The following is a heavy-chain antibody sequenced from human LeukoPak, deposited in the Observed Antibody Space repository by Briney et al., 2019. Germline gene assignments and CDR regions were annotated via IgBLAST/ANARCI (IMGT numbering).Heavy chain of an antibody. CDR1: GFTFSSYA. J-gene: IGHJ4*02. D-gene: IGHD6-13*01. CDR3: ARDFVAAGTIFDY. CDR2: TSYDGSNK. Sequence: PGGSLRLSCAASGFTFSSYAMHWVRQAPGKGLEWVAVTSYDGSNKYYADSVKGRFTISRDNSKNTLYLQMNSLRAEDTAVYYCARDFVAAGTIFDYWGQGTLVTVSS. V-gene: IGHV3-30*04.